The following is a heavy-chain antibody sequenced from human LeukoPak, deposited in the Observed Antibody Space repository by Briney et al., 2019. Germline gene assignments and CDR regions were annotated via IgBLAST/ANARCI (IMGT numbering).Heavy chain of an antibody. V-gene: IGHV4-34*01. CDR3: ARDGIAAAGSWFDP. J-gene: IGHJ5*02. Sequence: SETLSLTCAVYGGSFSGYYWSWIRQPPRKGLEWIGEINHSGSTNYNPSLKSRVTISVDTSKNQFSLKLSSVTAADTAVYYCARDGIAAAGSWFDPWGQGTLVTVSS. CDR2: INHSGST. CDR1: GGSFSGYY. D-gene: IGHD6-13*01.